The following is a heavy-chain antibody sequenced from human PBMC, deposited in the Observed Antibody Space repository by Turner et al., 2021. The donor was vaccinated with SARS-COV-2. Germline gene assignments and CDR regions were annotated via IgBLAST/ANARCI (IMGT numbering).Heavy chain of an antibody. J-gene: IGHJ6*02. D-gene: IGHD1-1*01. CDR2: INPDNGDS. Sequence: GYNFSDHYIHWVRQAPGQGLEWMGWINPDNGDSYHAQKFQGRITMTRDTSLNTSYRELITLRSDDTAEYYCSMGRDDLNMHVWGQGTMVIVSS. CDR1: GYNFSDHY. CDR3: SMGRDDLNMHV. V-gene: IGHV1-2*02.